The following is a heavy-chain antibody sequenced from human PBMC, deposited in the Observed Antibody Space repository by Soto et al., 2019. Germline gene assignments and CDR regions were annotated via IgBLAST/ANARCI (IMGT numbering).Heavy chain of an antibody. Sequence: PSETLSLTCTVSGVSISSYYWVWIRQPPGKGLEWIGYIYYSGSTNYNPSLKSRVTISVDTSKNQFSLKLSSVTAADTAVYYCAREESLDRFDPWGQGTLVTVSS. J-gene: IGHJ5*02. CDR3: AREESLDRFDP. V-gene: IGHV4-59*01. CDR1: GVSISSYY. CDR2: IYYSGST.